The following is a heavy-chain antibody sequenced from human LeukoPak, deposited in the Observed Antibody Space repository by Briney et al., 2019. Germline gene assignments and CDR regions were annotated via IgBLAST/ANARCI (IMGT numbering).Heavy chain of an antibody. CDR1: GYTFSDSW. J-gene: IGHJ6*02. CDR2: MNQDGSAK. CDR3: ATYTHWVAGDV. V-gene: IGHV3-7*01. D-gene: IGHD3-16*01. Sequence: GGSLRLSCAASGYTFSDSWMSWVRQAPGKGLEWVANMNQDGSAKDYVDSVKGRFTISRDNARNSLYLQMSSLRAEDTAVYYCATYTHWVAGDVWGQGTTVTVSS.